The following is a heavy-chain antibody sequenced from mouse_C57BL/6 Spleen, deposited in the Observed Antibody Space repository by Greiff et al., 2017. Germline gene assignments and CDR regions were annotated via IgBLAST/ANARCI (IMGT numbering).Heavy chain of an antibody. CDR2: IDPEDGDT. J-gene: IGHJ1*03. CDR3: TGFNTPVDRYFDV. D-gene: IGHD1-1*01. Sequence: EVKLVESGAELVRPGASVKLSCTASGFNIKDYYMHWVKQRPEQGLEWIGRIDPEDGDTEYASMFQGKATMTADTSSNTAYLLLSRLTSEDTAIYYCTGFNTPVDRYFDVWGTGTTVTVSS. V-gene: IGHV14-1*01. CDR1: GFNIKDYY.